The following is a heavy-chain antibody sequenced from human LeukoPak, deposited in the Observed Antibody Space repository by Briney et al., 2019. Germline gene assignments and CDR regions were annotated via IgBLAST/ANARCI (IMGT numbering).Heavy chain of an antibody. J-gene: IGHJ4*02. CDR2: INHSGST. D-gene: IGHD3-3*01. Sequence: SETLSLTCAVYGGSFSGYYWSWIRQPPGKGLEWIGEINHSGSTNYNPSPKSRVTISVDTSKNQFSLKLSSVTAADTAVYYCARGRYYDFWSGYYITCYFDYWGQGTLVTVSS. CDR3: ARGRYYDFWSGYYITCYFDY. CDR1: GGSFSGYY. V-gene: IGHV4-34*01.